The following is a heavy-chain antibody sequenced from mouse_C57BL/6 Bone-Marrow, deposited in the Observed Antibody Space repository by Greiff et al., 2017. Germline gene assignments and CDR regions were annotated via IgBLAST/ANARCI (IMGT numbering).Heavy chain of an antibody. J-gene: IGHJ4*01. V-gene: IGHV1-80*01. D-gene: IGHD1-1*01. CDR3: AREVGSSCAMGL. Sequence: QVQLQQSGAELVKPGASVKISCKASGYAFSSYWMNWVKQRPGKGLEWIGQIYPGDGDTNYNGKFKGKATLTADKSSSTAYMQLSSLSSAGSAVYFCAREVGSSCAMGLWGEGTSGTVSS. CDR1: GYAFSSYW. CDR2: IYPGDGDT.